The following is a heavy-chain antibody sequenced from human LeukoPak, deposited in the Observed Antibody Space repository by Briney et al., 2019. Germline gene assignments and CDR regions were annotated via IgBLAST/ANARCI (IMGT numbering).Heavy chain of an antibody. V-gene: IGHV4-59*08. J-gene: IGHJ5*02. Sequence: PSETLSLTCTVSRGSIRSYYWSWIRQPPGKGLEWIGYMHHSGSTKHNPYLKSRVTISVDTSKSQFSLKLSSVTAADTAVYYGARRAAVEGSSGWSPLWWFDPWGQGTLVTVSS. D-gene: IGHD6-19*01. CDR3: ARRAAVEGSSGWSPLWWFDP. CDR1: RGSIRSYY. CDR2: MHHSGST.